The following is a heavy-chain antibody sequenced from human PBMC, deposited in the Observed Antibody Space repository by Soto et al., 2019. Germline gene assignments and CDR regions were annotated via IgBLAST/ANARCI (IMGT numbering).Heavy chain of an antibody. CDR3: ATLHDSGD. Sequence: EVQLVESGGGLVQPGGSLRLSCVGSAFTLNNFWISWVRQAPGRGLEWVANINQNGSIIYYADSVKGRFTISRDNAKNSLSLQMISLRVDDTALYYCATLHDSGDWGRGTLVTVSS. J-gene: IGHJ4*02. CDR1: AFTLNNFW. D-gene: IGHD6-25*01. V-gene: IGHV3-7*01. CDR2: INQNGSII.